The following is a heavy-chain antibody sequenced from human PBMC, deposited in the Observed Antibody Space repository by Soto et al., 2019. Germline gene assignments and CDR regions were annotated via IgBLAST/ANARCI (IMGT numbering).Heavy chain of an antibody. Sequence: EVQLLESGGGLVQPGGSLRLSCAASGFTFRSYDMSWARQAAGKGLEWVSAISGSGGTTHYADSVKGRFTISRDNSKNTLYLQMNSLRVEDTAVYYCAKDRSSTSCYAFDYWGQGSLVTVSS. V-gene: IGHV3-23*01. CDR1: GFTFRSYD. CDR3: AKDRSSTSCYAFDY. CDR2: ISGSGGTT. D-gene: IGHD2-2*01. J-gene: IGHJ4*02.